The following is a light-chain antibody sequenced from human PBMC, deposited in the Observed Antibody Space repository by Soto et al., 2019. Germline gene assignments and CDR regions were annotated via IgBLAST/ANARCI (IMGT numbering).Light chain of an antibody. CDR3: CSYGGSFYV. Sequence: QSALTQPPSVSGSPGQSVAISCSGTSSDVGGYNYVSWYQQHPGKAPKLIIFDVNKRPSGVPDRFSGSKSGSTASLTISGLQAEDEAEYYCCSYGGSFYVVGTGTKLTVL. CDR2: DVN. V-gene: IGLV2-11*01. J-gene: IGLJ1*01. CDR1: SSDVGGYNY.